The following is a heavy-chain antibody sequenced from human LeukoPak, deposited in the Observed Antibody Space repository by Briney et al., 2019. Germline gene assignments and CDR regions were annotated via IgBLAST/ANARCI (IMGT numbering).Heavy chain of an antibody. CDR2: ISGGSDYI. J-gene: IGHJ6*02. D-gene: IGHD1-26*01. CDR3: ARGGANDMDV. V-gene: IGHV3-11*01. Sequence: GGSLRLSWAASGFTFSDYYLAWTRHAPGRGLEWVSYISGGSDYIYYGDSVKGRFTISRDNAKNSLYLQMSSLRADDTAVYYCARGGANDMDVWGQGTTVTVSS. CDR1: GFTFSDYY.